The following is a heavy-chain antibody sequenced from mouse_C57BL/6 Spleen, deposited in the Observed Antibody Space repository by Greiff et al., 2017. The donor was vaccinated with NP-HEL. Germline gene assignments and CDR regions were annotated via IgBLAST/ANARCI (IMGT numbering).Heavy chain of an antibody. CDR2: IYPRSGNT. CDR3: ARSDSNYVMFAY. Sequence: QVQLQQSGAELARPGASVKLSCKASGYTFTSYGISWVKQRTGQGLEWIGEIYPRSGNTSYNEKFKGKATLTADNSSSTAYMELRSLTSEDTAVYFCARSDSNYVMFAYWGQGTLVTVSA. D-gene: IGHD2-5*01. CDR1: GYTFTSYG. V-gene: IGHV1-81*01. J-gene: IGHJ3*01.